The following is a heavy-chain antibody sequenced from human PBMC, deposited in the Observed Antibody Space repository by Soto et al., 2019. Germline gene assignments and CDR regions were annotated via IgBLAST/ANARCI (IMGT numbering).Heavy chain of an antibody. Sequence: GSLRLSCAASGFTFSSYGMHWVRQAPGKGLEWVAVISYDGSNKYYADSVKGRFTISRDNSKNTLYLQMNSLRAEDTAVYYCAKVSQTYYYDINDMDVWGQGTTVTVSS. CDR3: AKVSQTYYYDINDMDV. D-gene: IGHD3-22*01. J-gene: IGHJ6*02. V-gene: IGHV3-30*18. CDR2: ISYDGSNK. CDR1: GFTFSSYG.